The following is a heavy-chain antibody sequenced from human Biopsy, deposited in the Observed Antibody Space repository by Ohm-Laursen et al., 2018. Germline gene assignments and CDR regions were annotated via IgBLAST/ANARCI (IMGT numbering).Heavy chain of an antibody. CDR1: GFCFTGYY. D-gene: IGHD6-19*01. J-gene: IGHJ4*02. Sequence: SVTASCKASGFCFTGYYIHWGRQAPGQGLGWMGWISPKSGDTNYAHKFQGNITMTRDTSMSTAYMEMSRLRWDDTAVYYCALQSVAQMKNFDYWGQGTLVTVSS. V-gene: IGHV1-2*02. CDR3: ALQSVAQMKNFDY. CDR2: ISPKSGDT.